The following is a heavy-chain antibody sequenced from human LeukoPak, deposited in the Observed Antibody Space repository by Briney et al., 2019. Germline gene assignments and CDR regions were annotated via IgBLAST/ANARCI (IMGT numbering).Heavy chain of an antibody. D-gene: IGHD3-16*01. Sequence: SETLSLTCTASGGSISSSSYYWGWIRQPPGKGLEWIGSIYYSGSTYYNPSLKSRVTISVDTSKNQFSLKLSSVTAADTAVYYCARLLWNDAFDIWGQGTMVTVSS. CDR2: IYYSGST. V-gene: IGHV4-39*01. CDR3: ARLLWNDAFDI. J-gene: IGHJ3*02. CDR1: GGSISSSSYY.